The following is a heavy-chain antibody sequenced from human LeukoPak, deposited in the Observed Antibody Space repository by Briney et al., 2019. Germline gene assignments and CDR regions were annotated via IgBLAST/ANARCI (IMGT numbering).Heavy chain of an antibody. D-gene: IGHD6-19*01. CDR1: GGSISSGSYY. V-gene: IGHV4-61*02. J-gene: IGHJ6*03. Sequence: SETLSLTCTVSGGSISSGSYYWSWIRQPAGKGLEWIGRIYTSGSTNYNPSLKSRVTISVDTSKNQFSLKLSSVTAADTAVYYCARDPSIEVGYYYMDVWGKGTTVTVSS. CDR3: ARDPSIEVGYYYMDV. CDR2: IYTSGST.